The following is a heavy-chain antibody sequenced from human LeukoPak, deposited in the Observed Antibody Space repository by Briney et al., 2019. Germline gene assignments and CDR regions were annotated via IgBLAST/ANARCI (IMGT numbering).Heavy chain of an antibody. Sequence: GGSLRLSCEASGFTFSTFAMTWVRQPPGKGLEWVSSIFPSGGEIHYADSVRGRFTISRDNSKSTLSLQMNNLRVEDMAVLYCAKDWNWAIDYWGQGTLVTVSS. CDR2: IFPSGGEI. J-gene: IGHJ4*02. D-gene: IGHD1-7*01. CDR1: GFTFSTFA. CDR3: AKDWNWAIDY. V-gene: IGHV3-23*01.